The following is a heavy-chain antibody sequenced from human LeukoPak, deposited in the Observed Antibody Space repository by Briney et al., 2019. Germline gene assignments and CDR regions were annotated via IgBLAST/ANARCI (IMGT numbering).Heavy chain of an antibody. V-gene: IGHV4-59*01. CDR1: GGSISSYY. Sequence: SETLSLTCTVSGGSISSYYWSWIRQPPGKGLEWLGYIYYSGSTNYNPSLKSRVTISVDTSKNQFSLKLSSVTAADTAVYYCARGDSSGWYYFDYWGQGTLVTVSS. CDR3: ARGDSSGWYYFDY. D-gene: IGHD6-19*01. CDR2: IYYSGST. J-gene: IGHJ4*02.